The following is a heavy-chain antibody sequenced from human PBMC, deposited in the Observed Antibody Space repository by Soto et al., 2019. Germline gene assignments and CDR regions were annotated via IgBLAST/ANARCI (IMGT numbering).Heavy chain of an antibody. V-gene: IGHV4-30-2*01. CDR2: IFHSGIS. CDR1: GGSITTVGYS. D-gene: IGHD6-6*01. Sequence: QLQLQESGSGLVKPSQTLSLTCAVSGGSITTVGYSWSWIRQPPGKGLEWIGYIFHSGISYSNPSLKGRVTMSVDGSKNRFSLRLSSVTAADTAVYYCARRISARTYYFDYWGLGTLVTVSS. J-gene: IGHJ4*02. CDR3: ARRISARTYYFDY.